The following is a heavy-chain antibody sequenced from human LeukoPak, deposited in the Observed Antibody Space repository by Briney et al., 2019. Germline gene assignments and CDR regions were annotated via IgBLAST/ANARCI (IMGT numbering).Heavy chain of an antibody. Sequence: GGYLRRSSAASGFTFSSSAMSWVRQAPGKGLEWVSTSANGASSYHAQSVKGLFTISRDNPNNTLYLQMISQRGDKTALFYCAKTGTEDGYSIHFDHWGQGDLVTVSS. D-gene: IGHD5-24*01. CDR2: TSANGASS. CDR1: GFTFSSSA. V-gene: IGHV3-23*01. CDR3: AKTGTEDGYSIHFDH. J-gene: IGHJ4*02.